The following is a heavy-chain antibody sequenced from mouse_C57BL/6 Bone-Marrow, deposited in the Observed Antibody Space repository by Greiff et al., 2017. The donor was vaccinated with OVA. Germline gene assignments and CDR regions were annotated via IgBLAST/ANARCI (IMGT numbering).Heavy chain of an antibody. Sequence: EVQLQQSGTVLARPGASVKMSCKTSGYTFTSYWMHWVKQRPGQGLEWIGAIFPGTSDTSYNQKFKGKAKLTAVTSASTAYMELSSLTNEDSAVYYCASTGSSAMDYWGKGTSVTVSS. V-gene: IGHV1-5*01. D-gene: IGHD2-2*01. CDR1: GYTFTSYW. CDR3: ASTGSSAMDY. J-gene: IGHJ4*01. CDR2: IFPGTSDT.